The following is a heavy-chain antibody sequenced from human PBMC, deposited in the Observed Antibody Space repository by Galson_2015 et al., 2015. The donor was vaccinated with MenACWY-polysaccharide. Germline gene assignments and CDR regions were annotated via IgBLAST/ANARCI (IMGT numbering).Heavy chain of an antibody. J-gene: IGHJ5*02. D-gene: IGHD3-3*01. CDR2: LRSRGANT. V-gene: IGHV3-23*01. CDR1: GFTFTSYA. CDR3: AKESTDFWSGAGRFDH. Sequence: SLRLSCAASGFTFTSYAMSWVRQALGKGLEWVSALRSRGANTYYADSVKGRFTISRDNSKNTLYLQMNSLRAEDTAVYYCAKESTDFWSGAGRFDHWGQGTLVTVSS.